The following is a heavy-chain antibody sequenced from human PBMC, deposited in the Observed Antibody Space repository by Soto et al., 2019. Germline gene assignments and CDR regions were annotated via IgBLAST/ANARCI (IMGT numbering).Heavy chain of an antibody. V-gene: IGHV1-58*02. CDR3: AARANVIAAAGTDFDY. CDR2: IVVGSGNT. Sequence: QLQLVQSGPEVKKPGTSVKVSCKASGFTFTSSAMQWVRQARGQRLEWIGWIVVGSGNTNYAQKFQERVTTTRSNSTSTAYIELSSLRSEDTAVDYCAARANVIAAAGTDFDYWGQGTLVTVSS. J-gene: IGHJ4*02. D-gene: IGHD6-13*01. CDR1: GFTFTSSA.